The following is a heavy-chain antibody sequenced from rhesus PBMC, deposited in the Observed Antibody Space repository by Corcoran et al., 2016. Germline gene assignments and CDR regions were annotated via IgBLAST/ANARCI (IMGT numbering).Heavy chain of an antibody. CDR1: GFSLTTSGMV. Sequence: QVTLKESGPALVKPTQTLTLTCTFSGFSLTTSGMVVGWIRKPPGKALEWLALIYWDDDKRYSTSLKSRLTIAKDTSKNQVLLTMTNMDPMDTATYYCTRGGYGSSYGLDSWGQGVVVTVSS. D-gene: IGHD4-29*01. J-gene: IGHJ6*01. V-gene: IGHV2-152*01. CDR3: TRGGYGSSYGLDS. CDR2: IYWDDDK.